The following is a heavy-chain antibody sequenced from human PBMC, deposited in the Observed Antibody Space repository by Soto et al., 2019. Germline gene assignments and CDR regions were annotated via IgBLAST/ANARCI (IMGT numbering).Heavy chain of an antibody. CDR3: ATEYNACPLAYGLDV. D-gene: IGHD1-20*01. CDR1: GFTFSTYS. V-gene: IGHV3-21*01. Sequence: TGACLRLSFLGSGFTFSTYSIKWVRHAPGKGLEWVSSISSRSAIYYADSVTGRFTISRDNAKKSVSLQMNSLRAEDTAVYYCATEYNACPLAYGLDVWGQGTTVPVSS. J-gene: IGHJ6*01. CDR2: ISSRSAI.